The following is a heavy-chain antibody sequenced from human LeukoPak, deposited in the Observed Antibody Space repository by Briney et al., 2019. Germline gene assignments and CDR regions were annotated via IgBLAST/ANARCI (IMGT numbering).Heavy chain of an antibody. CDR1: GGSISSGGYY. CDR2: IYYSGST. D-gene: IGHD2-2*01. V-gene: IGHV4-31*03. Sequence: PSQTLSLTCTVSGGSISSGGYYWSWIRQHPGKGLEWIGYIYYSGSTYYNPSLKSRVTISVDTSKNQFSLKLSSVTAADTAVYYCARDPVPGGYYYGMDVWGQGTTVTVSS. J-gene: IGHJ6*02. CDR3: ARDPVPGGYYYGMDV.